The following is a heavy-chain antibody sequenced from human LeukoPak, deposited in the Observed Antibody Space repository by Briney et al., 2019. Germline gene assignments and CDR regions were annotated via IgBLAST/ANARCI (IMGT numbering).Heavy chain of an antibody. CDR3: ATGRRSDYGGKGAIDY. V-gene: IGHV1-69*04. D-gene: IGHD4-23*01. Sequence: SVKVSCKASGGTFSSYAISWVRQAPGQGLEWMGRIIPTLGIANYAQKFQGRVAITADKSTSTAYMELSSLRSEDTAVYYCATGRRSDYGGKGAIDYWGQGTLVTVSS. CDR2: IIPTLGIA. CDR1: GGTFSSYA. J-gene: IGHJ4*02.